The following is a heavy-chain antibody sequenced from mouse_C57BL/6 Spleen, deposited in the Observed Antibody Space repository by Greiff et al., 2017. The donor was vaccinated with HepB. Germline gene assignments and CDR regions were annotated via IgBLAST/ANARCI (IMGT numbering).Heavy chain of an antibody. V-gene: IGHV5-9-1*02. CDR1: GFTFSSYA. D-gene: IGHD2-10*01. CDR2: ISSGGDYI. CDR3: TREDPTFYAMDY. J-gene: IGHJ4*01. Sequence: EVKLVESGEGLVKPGGSLKLSCAASGFTFSSYAMSWVRQTPEKRLEWVAYISSGGDYIYYADTVKGRFTISRDNARNTLYLQMSSLKSEDTAMYYCTREDPTFYAMDYWGQGTSVTVSS.